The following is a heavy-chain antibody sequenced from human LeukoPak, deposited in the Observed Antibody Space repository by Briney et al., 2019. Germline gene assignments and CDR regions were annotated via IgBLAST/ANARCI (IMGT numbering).Heavy chain of an antibody. CDR2: ISWNSGSI. Sequence: SGGSLRLSCAASGFTFDDYAMHWVRQAPGKGLEWVSGISWNSGSIGYADSVKGRFTISRDNAKNSLYLQMNSLRAEDTALYYCAVGRAMVTSQLTGWGQGTLVTVSS. V-gene: IGHV3-9*01. CDR3: AVGRAMVTSQLTG. J-gene: IGHJ4*02. CDR1: GFTFDDYA. D-gene: IGHD5-18*01.